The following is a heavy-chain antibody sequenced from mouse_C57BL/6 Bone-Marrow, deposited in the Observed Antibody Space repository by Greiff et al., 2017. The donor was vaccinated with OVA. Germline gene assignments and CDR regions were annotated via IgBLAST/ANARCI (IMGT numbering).Heavy chain of an antibody. V-gene: IGHV1-7*01. D-gene: IGHD2-5*01. Sequence: VKLQESGAELAKPGASVKLSCKASGYTFTSYWMHWVKQRPGQGLEWIGYINPSSGYTKYNQKFKDKATLTADKSSSTAYMQLSSLTYEDSAVYYCAKNLYSNLAWFAYWGQGTLVTVSA. CDR1: GYTFTSYW. CDR3: AKNLYSNLAWFAY. CDR2: INPSSGYT. J-gene: IGHJ3*01.